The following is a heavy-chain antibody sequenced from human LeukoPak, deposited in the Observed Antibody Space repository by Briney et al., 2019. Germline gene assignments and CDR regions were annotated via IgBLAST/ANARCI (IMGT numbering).Heavy chain of an antibody. Sequence: GRSLRLSRAPSGFTVSSYGTHWVRQAPGKGLGWVAFISFDGSKQYYADSVKGRFTTSRDNSKSTLYLQMTSLRAEDTAVYYCAKWDRGSGCAIGYWGQGTLVSASS. V-gene: IGHV3-30*18. CDR1: GFTVSSYG. D-gene: IGHD6-19*01. CDR2: ISFDGSKQ. J-gene: IGHJ4*02. CDR3: AKWDRGSGCAIGY.